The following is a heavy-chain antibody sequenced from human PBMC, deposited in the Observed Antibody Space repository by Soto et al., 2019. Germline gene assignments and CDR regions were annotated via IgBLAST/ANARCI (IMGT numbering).Heavy chain of an antibody. Sequence: GGSLRLSCAASGVTLRNYAMSWVRQAPGGGLEWVSSITGSSGSTYYADSVKGRFTISRDNAKNTLYLQMNSLRAEDTAVYYCARVGTGGYYMDVWGKGTTVTVSS. D-gene: IGHD7-27*01. J-gene: IGHJ6*03. CDR2: ITGSSGST. V-gene: IGHV3-23*01. CDR3: ARVGTGGYYMDV. CDR1: GVTLRNYA.